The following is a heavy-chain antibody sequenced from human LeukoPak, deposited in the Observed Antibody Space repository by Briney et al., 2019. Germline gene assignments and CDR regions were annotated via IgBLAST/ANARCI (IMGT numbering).Heavy chain of an antibody. V-gene: IGHV1-69*05. J-gene: IGHJ3*02. CDR1: GGTFSSYA. CDR3: ARDRARIAVAGTGAFDI. D-gene: IGHD6-19*01. CDR2: IIPIFGTA. Sequence: SVKVSCKASGGTFSSYAISWVRQAPEQGLEWMGRIIPIFGTANYAQKFQGRVTITTDESTSTAYMELSSLRSEDTAVYYCARDRARIAVAGTGAFDIWGQGTMVTVSS.